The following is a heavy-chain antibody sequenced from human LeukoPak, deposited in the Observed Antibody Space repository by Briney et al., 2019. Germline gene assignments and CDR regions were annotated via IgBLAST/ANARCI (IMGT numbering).Heavy chain of an antibody. CDR2: ISPYNGNT. Sequence: ASVKVSCKASGYTFTNYGISWVRQAPGQGPEWMGWISPYNGNTNYAQKLQGRVTMTTDTSTSTAYMELRSLRSDDTAVYYCAGLQREGRWDYWGQGTLVTVSS. V-gene: IGHV1-18*01. J-gene: IGHJ4*02. CDR1: GYTFTNYG. D-gene: IGHD1-1*01. CDR3: AGLQREGRWDY.